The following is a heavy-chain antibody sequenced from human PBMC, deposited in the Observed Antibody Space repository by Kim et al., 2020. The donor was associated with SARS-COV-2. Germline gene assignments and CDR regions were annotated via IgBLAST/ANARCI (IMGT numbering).Heavy chain of an antibody. V-gene: IGHV1-3*01. CDR3: ARDHDYGSGSYYNAHHFDS. D-gene: IGHD3-10*01. J-gene: IGHJ4*02. CDR2: INAGSGTT. Sequence: ASVKVSCKASGYTFSAYTIHWVRQAPGQGLEWMGRINAGSGTTRYSQKFQGRLTITRDKSASTAYMELTTVTSEDTAVYYCARDHDYGSGSYYNAHHFDSWGQGTLITVSS. CDR1: GYTFSAYT.